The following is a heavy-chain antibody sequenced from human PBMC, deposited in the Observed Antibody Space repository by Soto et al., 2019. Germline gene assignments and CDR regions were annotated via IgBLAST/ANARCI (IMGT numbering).Heavy chain of an antibody. CDR2: INHSGST. D-gene: IGHD6-19*01. J-gene: IGHJ6*02. Sequence: SETLSLTCAVYGGAFSGYYWGWIRQPPGKGLEWIGEINHSGSTNYNPSLKSRVTISVDTSKNQFSLKLSSVTAADTAVYYCARVAGAGYSSGWYSPRRGYYYYYYGMDVWGQGTKVTVSS. CDR1: GGAFSGYY. V-gene: IGHV4-34*01. CDR3: ARVAGAGYSSGWYSPRRGYYYYYYGMDV.